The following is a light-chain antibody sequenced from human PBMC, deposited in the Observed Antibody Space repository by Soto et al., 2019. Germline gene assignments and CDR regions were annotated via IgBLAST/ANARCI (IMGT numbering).Light chain of an antibody. CDR1: GSDIGAYNF. CDR2: GVT. Sequence: QSVLAQPPSASGSPGQSVTISCTGSGSDIGAYNFVSWYQQHPGKAPKLMIFGVTERPSGVPDRFSGSKSGNTASLIVSGLQADDEAAYYCYSYAGRNIWVFGGGTKVTVL. V-gene: IGLV2-8*01. J-gene: IGLJ3*02. CDR3: YSYAGRNIWV.